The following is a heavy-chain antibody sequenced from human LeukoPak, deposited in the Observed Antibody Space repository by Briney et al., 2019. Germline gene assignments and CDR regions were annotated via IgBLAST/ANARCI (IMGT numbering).Heavy chain of an antibody. CDR3: AKEEYYYDSSGYYSGYYYGMDV. Sequence: GGSLRLSCAATGFTFDDYAMHWVRQAPGKGLEWVSGISWNSGSIGYADSVKGRFTISRDNAKNSLYLQMNSLRAEDTALYYCAKEEYYYDSSGYYSGYYYGMDVWGQGTTVTVSS. V-gene: IGHV3-9*01. D-gene: IGHD3-22*01. CDR1: GFTFDDYA. CDR2: ISWNSGSI. J-gene: IGHJ6*02.